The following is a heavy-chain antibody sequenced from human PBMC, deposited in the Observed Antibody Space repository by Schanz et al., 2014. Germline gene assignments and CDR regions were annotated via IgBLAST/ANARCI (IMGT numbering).Heavy chain of an antibody. CDR3: ARGRGYIIGQ. CDR2: INSAGTT. Sequence: EVQLAESGGGLIQPGGSLRLSCAVSGFSVSNTYMHWVRQPPGKGLEWVSVINSAGTTYYAESVKGRFTFSRDSSKNTVYLPLDSLRADHTSDYYCARGRGYIIGQWGQGILVTVSS. CDR1: GFSVSNTY. V-gene: IGHV3-53*01. D-gene: IGHD3-10*01. J-gene: IGHJ4*02.